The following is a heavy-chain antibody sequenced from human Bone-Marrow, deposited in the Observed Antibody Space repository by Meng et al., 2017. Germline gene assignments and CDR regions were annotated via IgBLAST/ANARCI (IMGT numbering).Heavy chain of an antibody. CDR2: PHDSGST. CDR3: AREWGTLATAADDY. V-gene: IGHV4-39*07. CDR1: GGSISASSFY. Sequence: QVPLQESGPGLVKPSDTLSLTCNVSGGSISASSFYWGWIRQAPGKGLEWIGTPHDSGSTYYNPSLKSRVTISADTSNSQFSLKLSSVTAADTAVYYCAREWGTLATAADDYWGQGTLVTVS. J-gene: IGHJ4*02. D-gene: IGHD6-13*01.